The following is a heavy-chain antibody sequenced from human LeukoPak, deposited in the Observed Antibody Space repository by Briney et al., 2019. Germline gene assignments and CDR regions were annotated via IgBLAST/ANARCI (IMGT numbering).Heavy chain of an antibody. Sequence: SETLSLTCAVYGGSFSGYYWSWIRQPPGKGLEWIGEINHSGSTNYNPSLKSRVTISVDTSKNQFSLELSSVTAADTAVYYCARSLKYCSGGSCYSGAFDIWGQGTMVTVSS. V-gene: IGHV4-34*01. J-gene: IGHJ3*02. D-gene: IGHD2-15*01. CDR2: INHSGST. CDR3: ARSLKYCSGGSCYSGAFDI. CDR1: GGSFSGYY.